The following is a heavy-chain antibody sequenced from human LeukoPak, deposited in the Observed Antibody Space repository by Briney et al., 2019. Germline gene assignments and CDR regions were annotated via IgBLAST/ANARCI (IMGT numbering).Heavy chain of an antibody. CDR3: AREHRSSKYFDS. V-gene: IGHV4-39*02. CDR1: GASISTNTHY. Sequence: SETLSLTCIVSGASISTNTHYWGWVRQPPGKGLEWIGSGLYTGNTYSNPSLRSRVTISVDTSKNEFSLKMNSVTAADTAVYYCAREHRSSKYFDSWGQGALMIVSS. D-gene: IGHD6-6*01. CDR2: GLYTGNT. J-gene: IGHJ4*02.